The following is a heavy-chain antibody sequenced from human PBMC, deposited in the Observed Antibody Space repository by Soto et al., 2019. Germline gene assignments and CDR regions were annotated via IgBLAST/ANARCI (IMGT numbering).Heavy chain of an antibody. CDR3: ARTAGDLDY. CDR2: TNPKSGYT. Sequence: QVQLVQSGAEVKKPGASVKVSCKTSGYTFTNYDINWVRQATGQGLEWMGWTNPKSGYTGSAQKFQGRVTMTRDSSIRTAYMELHSLTSEDTVVYYCARTAGDLDYWGQGTLITVSS. J-gene: IGHJ4*02. V-gene: IGHV1-8*01. D-gene: IGHD4-17*01. CDR1: GYTFTNYD.